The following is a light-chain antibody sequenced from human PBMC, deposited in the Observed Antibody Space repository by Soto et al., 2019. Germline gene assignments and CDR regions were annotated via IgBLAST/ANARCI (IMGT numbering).Light chain of an antibody. CDR1: QVITNY. CDR2: DIS. V-gene: IGKV1-33*01. Sequence: DIQLTQSASSLSASVGDRVTITCQASQVITNYLNWYQQKPGKAPKLLIYDISTLEIGVPSRFSVSGSGTDFTFTITGLQPEDIATYFCQQYENLPYTFGQGTKLEI. CDR3: QQYENLPYT. J-gene: IGKJ2*01.